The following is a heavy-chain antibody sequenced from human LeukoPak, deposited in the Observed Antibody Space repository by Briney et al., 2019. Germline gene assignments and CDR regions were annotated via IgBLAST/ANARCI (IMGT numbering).Heavy chain of an antibody. CDR2: INSDGSST. J-gene: IGHJ4*02. Sequence: GGSLRLSCAASGFTFSRYWMHWVRQGPGKGLVWVSRINSDGSSTSYADSVKGRFTISRDNSKNTLYLQMNSLRAEDTAVYYCAKETDDYVWGSYRYNYFDYWGQGTLVTVSS. D-gene: IGHD3-16*02. V-gene: IGHV3-74*01. CDR3: AKETDDYVWGSYRYNYFDY. CDR1: GFTFSRYW.